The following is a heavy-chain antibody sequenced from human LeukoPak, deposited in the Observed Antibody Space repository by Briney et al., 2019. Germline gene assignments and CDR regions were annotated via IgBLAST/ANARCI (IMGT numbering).Heavy chain of an antibody. CDR3: ARAWFGELLYPYNWFDP. CDR2: IYHSGST. Sequence: PSETLSLTCTVSGGSISSGGYYWSWIRQPPGKGLEWIGYIYHSGSTYYNPSLKSRVTISVDRCKNQFSLKLSSVTAADTAVYYCARAWFGELLYPYNWFDPWGQGTLVTVSS. CDR1: GGSISSGGYY. V-gene: IGHV4-30-2*01. D-gene: IGHD3-10*01. J-gene: IGHJ5*02.